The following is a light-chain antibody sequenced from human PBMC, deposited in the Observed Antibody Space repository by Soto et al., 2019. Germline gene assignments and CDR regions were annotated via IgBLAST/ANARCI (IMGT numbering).Light chain of an antibody. Sequence: DVVMTQSPLSLPVTLGQPASISCRSSQSLAYSDGNTYLNWFQQRPGQSPRRLIYQVSKRDSGVPDRFSGSGSGTDFTLKISRVEAEDVGVYYCQQYYSTPPWTFGQGTKVEIK. J-gene: IGKJ1*01. CDR2: QVS. CDR1: QSLAYSDGNTY. CDR3: QQYYSTPPWT. V-gene: IGKV2-30*01.